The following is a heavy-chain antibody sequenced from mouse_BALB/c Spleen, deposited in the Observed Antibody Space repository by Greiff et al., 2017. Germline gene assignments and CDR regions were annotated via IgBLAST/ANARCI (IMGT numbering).Heavy chain of an antibody. J-gene: IGHJ4*01. CDR2: IWGDGST. Sequence: VKVVESGPGLVAPSQSLSITCTVSGFSLTGYGVNWVRQPPGKGLEWLGMIWGDGSTDYNSALKSRLSISKDNSKSQVFLKMNSLQTDDTARYYCARRGYYEYGYAMDYWGQGTSVTVSS. V-gene: IGHV2-6-7*01. CDR3: ARRGYYEYGYAMDY. D-gene: IGHD2-4*01. CDR1: GFSLTGYG.